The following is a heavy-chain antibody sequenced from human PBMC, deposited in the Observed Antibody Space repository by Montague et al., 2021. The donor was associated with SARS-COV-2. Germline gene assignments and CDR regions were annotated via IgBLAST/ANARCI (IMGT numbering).Heavy chain of an antibody. CDR3: AAWGYFDWLFRTDNWYFDL. CDR1: GFTFSSYD. CDR2: ISSSGSTI. D-gene: IGHD3-9*01. V-gene: IGHV3-48*03. Sequence: SLRLSCAASGFTFSSYDMNWVRQAPGKGLVWVSYISSSGSTIYYADSVKGRFTISRDNAKNSLYLQMNSLRAEDTAVYYCAAWGYFDWLFRTDNWYFDLWGRGTLVTVSS. J-gene: IGHJ2*01.